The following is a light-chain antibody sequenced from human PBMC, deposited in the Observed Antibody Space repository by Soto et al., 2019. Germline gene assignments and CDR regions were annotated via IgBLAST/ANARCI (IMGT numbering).Light chain of an antibody. V-gene: IGKV3-15*01. CDR3: QQRSNWPPIT. CDR2: GAS. Sequence: EIVMTQSPATLSVSPGERATLSCRASQSVSSNLAWYQQKPGQAPRLLIYGASTRATGIPARFSGSGSGTDFTLTISRLQPEDLAVYYCQQRSNWPPITFGQGTRLEV. CDR1: QSVSSN. J-gene: IGKJ5*01.